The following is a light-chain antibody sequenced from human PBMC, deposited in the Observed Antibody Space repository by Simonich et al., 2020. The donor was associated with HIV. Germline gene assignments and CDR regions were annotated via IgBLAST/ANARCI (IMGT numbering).Light chain of an antibody. CDR3: QQYGSSPT. Sequence: EIVLTQSPGTLSLTPGERATPSCRASQSVSSSYLAWYQQKPVLAPRLLIYDASSRATVIPDRFSGSGSGTDVTLTISRLEPEDFAVYYCQQYGSSPTFGQGTRLEIK. V-gene: IGKV3D-20*01. J-gene: IGKJ5*01. CDR2: DAS. CDR1: QSVSSSY.